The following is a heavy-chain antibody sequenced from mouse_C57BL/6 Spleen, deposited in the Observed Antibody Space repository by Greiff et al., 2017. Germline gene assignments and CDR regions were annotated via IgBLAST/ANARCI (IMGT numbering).Heavy chain of an antibody. V-gene: IGHV1-53*01. CDR2: INPSNGGT. CDR1: GYTFTSYW. Sequence: QVQLQQPGTELVKPGASVKLSCKASGYTFTSYWMHWVKQRPGQGLEWIGNINPSNGGTNYNEKFKSKATLTVDKSSSTAYMQLSSLTSEDSAVYYCARSHYYYGSSDYAMDYWGQGTSVTVSS. J-gene: IGHJ4*01. D-gene: IGHD1-1*01. CDR3: ARSHYYYGSSDYAMDY.